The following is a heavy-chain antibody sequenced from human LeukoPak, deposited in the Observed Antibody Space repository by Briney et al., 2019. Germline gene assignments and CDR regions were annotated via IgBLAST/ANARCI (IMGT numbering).Heavy chain of an antibody. CDR3: AKGPGIVVIPANYFNY. J-gene: IGHJ4*02. Sequence: GGSLRLSCAASGSTFSYCGMHWVRQAPGKGLEWVAVIWYDGSNKYYADSVKGRFTISRDNSKNTLYLQMNSLRAEDTAVYYCAKGPGIVVIPANYFNYWGQGTLVTVSS. CDR1: GSTFSYCG. V-gene: IGHV3-33*06. D-gene: IGHD2-15*01. CDR2: IWYDGSNK.